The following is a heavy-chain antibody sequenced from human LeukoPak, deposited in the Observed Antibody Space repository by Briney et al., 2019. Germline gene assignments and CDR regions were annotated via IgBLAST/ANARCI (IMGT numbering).Heavy chain of an antibody. CDR2: INPNSGGT. Sequence: ASVKVSCXASGYTFTGYYMHWVRQAPGQGLEWMGRINPNSGGTNYAQKFQGRVTMTRDTSISTAYMELSRLRSDDTAVYYCAREEESSSCPDYWGQGTLVTVSS. D-gene: IGHD6-13*01. CDR1: GYTFTGYY. V-gene: IGHV1-2*06. CDR3: AREEESSSCPDY. J-gene: IGHJ4*02.